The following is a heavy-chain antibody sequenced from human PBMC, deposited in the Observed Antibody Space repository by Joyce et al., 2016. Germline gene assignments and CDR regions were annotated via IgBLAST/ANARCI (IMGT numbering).Heavy chain of an antibody. CDR1: GFTVSGNY. V-gene: IGHV3-53*01. Sequence: EVQLVESGGGLIQPGGSLRLSCAASGFTVSGNYMSWVRQAPGKGLGWVSVIYSGVSTYYADSVKGRFTISRDNSKNTLDLQMNSLRAEDTAVYYCASQYQHRYYYYGMDVWGQGTTVTVSS. J-gene: IGHJ6*02. CDR2: IYSGVST. D-gene: IGHD3-3*02. CDR3: ASQYQHRYYYYGMDV.